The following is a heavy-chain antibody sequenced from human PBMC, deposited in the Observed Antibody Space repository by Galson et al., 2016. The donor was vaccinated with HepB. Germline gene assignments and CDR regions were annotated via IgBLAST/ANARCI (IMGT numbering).Heavy chain of an antibody. CDR3: ATSNLYDVWSGPDGFDI. Sequence: SLRLSCAASGFRFGVYAMSWVRQVPGKGLEWVSGTGDSGDATFYADSVRGRFSISRDNSKNTLYLQMNSLRAADTAVYYCATSNLYDVWSGPDGFDIWSQGTMVTVSS. V-gene: IGHV3-23*01. CDR2: TGDSGDAT. J-gene: IGHJ3*02. D-gene: IGHD3-3*01. CDR1: GFRFGVYA.